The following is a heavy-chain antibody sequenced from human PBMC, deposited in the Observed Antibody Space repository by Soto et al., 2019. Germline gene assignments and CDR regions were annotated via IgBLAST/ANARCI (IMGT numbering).Heavy chain of an antibody. J-gene: IGHJ6*02. CDR3: ARQFGVISYSYYGMDV. D-gene: IGHD3-16*01. CDR2: IIPIFGTA. CDR1: GGTFSSYA. Sequence: QVQLVQSGAEVKKPGSSVKVSCKASGGTFSSYAISWVRQAPGQGLEWMGGIIPIFGTANYAQKFQGRVTITGDKSTSTAYVELSSLRLEDTAVYYCARQFGVISYSYYGMDVWGQGTTVTVSS. V-gene: IGHV1-69*14.